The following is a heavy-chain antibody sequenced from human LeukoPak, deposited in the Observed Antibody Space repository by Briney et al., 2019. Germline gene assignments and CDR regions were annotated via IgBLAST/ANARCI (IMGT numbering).Heavy chain of an antibody. CDR2: IIPILGIA. D-gene: IGHD3-16*01. CDR3: ARDISFLGVFNDY. CDR1: GGTFSSYA. V-gene: IGHV1-69*04. J-gene: IGHJ4*02. Sequence: ASVKVSCKASGGTFSSYAISWVRQAPGQGLEWMGRIIPILGIANYAQKFQGRVTMTRNTSISTAYMELSSLRSEDTAVYYCARDISFLGVFNDYWGQGTLVTVSS.